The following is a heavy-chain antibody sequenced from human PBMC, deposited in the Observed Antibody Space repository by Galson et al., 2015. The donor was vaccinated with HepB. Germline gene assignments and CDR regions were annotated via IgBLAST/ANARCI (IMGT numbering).Heavy chain of an antibody. CDR2: ISYDGSNK. CDR1: GFTFSSYA. CDR3: AREQSEYSGYDDGGTDY. J-gene: IGHJ4*02. V-gene: IGHV3-30-3*01. D-gene: IGHD5-12*01. Sequence: SLRLSCAASGFTFSSYAMHWVRQAPGKGLEWVAVISYDGSNKYYADSVKGRFTISRDNSKNTLYLQMNSLRAEDTAVYYCAREQSEYSGYDDGGTDYWGQGTLVTVSS.